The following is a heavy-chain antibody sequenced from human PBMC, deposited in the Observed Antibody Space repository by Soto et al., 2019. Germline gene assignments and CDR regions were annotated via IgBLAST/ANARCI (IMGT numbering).Heavy chain of an antibody. J-gene: IGHJ4*02. Sequence: HPGGSLRLSCAASGFTFSSYAMHWVRQAPGKGLEWVAVISYDGSNKYYADSVKGRFTISRDNSKNTLYLQMNSLRAEDTAVYYCAREVGYTKDYWGQGTLVTVSS. D-gene: IGHD6-13*01. V-gene: IGHV3-30-3*01. CDR1: GFTFSSYA. CDR2: ISYDGSNK. CDR3: AREVGYTKDY.